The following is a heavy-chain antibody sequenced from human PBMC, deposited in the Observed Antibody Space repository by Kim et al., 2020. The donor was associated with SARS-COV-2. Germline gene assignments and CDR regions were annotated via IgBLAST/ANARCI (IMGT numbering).Heavy chain of an antibody. D-gene: IGHD5-12*01. V-gene: IGHV5-51*01. CDR3: ARLIVAAYYFDY. J-gene: IGHJ4*02. Sequence: KYSPSFQGQVTISADKSISTAYLQWSSLKASDTAMYYCARLIVAAYYFDYWGQGTLVTVSS.